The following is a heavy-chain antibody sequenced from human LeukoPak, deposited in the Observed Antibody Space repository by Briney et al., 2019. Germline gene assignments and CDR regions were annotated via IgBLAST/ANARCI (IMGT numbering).Heavy chain of an antibody. D-gene: IGHD3-9*01. V-gene: IGHV4-39*01. J-gene: IGHJ4*02. CDR1: GGSISSSSYY. CDR2: IYYSGSI. CDR3: ARHRTYYDILTGPGGVDY. Sequence: SETLSLTCTVSGGSISSSSYYWGWIRQPPGKGLEWIGSIYYSGSIYYNPSLKSRVTISVDTSKNQFSLKLSSVTAADTAVYYCARHRTYYDILTGPGGVDYWGQGTLVTVSS.